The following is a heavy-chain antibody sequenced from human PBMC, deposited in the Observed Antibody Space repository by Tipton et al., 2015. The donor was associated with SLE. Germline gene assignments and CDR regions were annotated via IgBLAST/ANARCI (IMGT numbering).Heavy chain of an antibody. CDR2: ISSSSSYT. CDR1: GFTSSDYY. Sequence: SLRLSCTASGFTSSDYYMSWIRQAPGKGLEWVSYISSSSSYTNYADSVKGRFTISRDNAKNSLYLQMNSLRAEDTAVYYCARDRRGYSGYVLDYWGQGTLVTVSS. CDR3: ARDRRGYSGYVLDY. D-gene: IGHD5-12*01. V-gene: IGHV3-11*05. J-gene: IGHJ4*02.